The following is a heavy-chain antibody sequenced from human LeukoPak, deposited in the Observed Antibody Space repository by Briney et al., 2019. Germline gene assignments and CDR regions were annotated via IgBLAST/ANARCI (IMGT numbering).Heavy chain of an antibody. D-gene: IGHD1-26*01. V-gene: IGHV1-46*01. J-gene: IGHJ3*02. CDR2: INPSSGST. CDR1: GYTFTSQY. Sequence: GASVKVSCKASGYTFTSQYVYWVRQAPGQGLEWMGIINPSSGSTNYAQKFQGRVTMTRDTSTNTVSMVLSSLRSEDTAVYYCACGSYLGAFDIWGQGTMVTVSS. CDR3: ACGSYLGAFDI.